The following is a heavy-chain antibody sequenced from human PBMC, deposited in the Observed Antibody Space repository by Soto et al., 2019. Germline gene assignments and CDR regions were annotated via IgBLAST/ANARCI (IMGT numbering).Heavy chain of an antibody. CDR1: GFTFSSYA. J-gene: IGHJ3*02. Sequence: VQLVESGGGLVQPGGSLRLSCAASGFTFSSYAMHWVRQAPGKGLEWVAVISYDGSNKYYADSVKGRFTISRDNSKNTLYLQMNSLRAEDTAVYYCARDATVTTPNAFDIWGQGTMVTVSS. D-gene: IGHD4-17*01. CDR2: ISYDGSNK. CDR3: ARDATVTTPNAFDI. V-gene: IGHV3-30-3*01.